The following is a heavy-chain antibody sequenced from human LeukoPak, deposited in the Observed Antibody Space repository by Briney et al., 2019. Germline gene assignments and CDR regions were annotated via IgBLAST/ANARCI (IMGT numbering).Heavy chain of an antibody. CDR3: AREVVNYHGSGSFSPRQDYYGMDV. J-gene: IGHJ6*02. CDR2: ISAHNGNT. V-gene: IGHV1-18*01. CDR1: GHSFGNYG. D-gene: IGHD3-10*01. Sequence: ASVKVSCKASGHSFGNYGFSRVRQAPGQGCEWMGRISAHNGNTNFAQKFQGSLTMTTDTSTTTAYMELRRLSSDDTAVYYCAREVVNYHGSGSFSPRQDYYGMDVWGQGTTVIVSS.